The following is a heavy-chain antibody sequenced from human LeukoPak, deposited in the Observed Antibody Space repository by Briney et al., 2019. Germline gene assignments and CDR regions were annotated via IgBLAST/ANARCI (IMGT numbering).Heavy chain of an antibody. CDR2: INPNSGGT. V-gene: IGHV1-2*02. D-gene: IGHD3-10*01. Sequence: ASVKVSCKASGYTFTDYYMHWVRQAPGQGLEWMGWINPNSGGTNYAQKFQGRVTMTRDTSISTAYMELSRLRSDDTAVYYCARGGSGSYYPFAYWGQGTLVTVSS. CDR3: ARGGSGSYYPFAY. CDR1: GYTFTDYY. J-gene: IGHJ4*02.